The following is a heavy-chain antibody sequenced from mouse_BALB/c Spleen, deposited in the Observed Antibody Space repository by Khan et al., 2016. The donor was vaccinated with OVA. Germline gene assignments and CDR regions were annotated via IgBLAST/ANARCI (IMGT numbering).Heavy chain of an antibody. CDR2: VNPNTGGS. Sequence: EVQLVESGPDLVKPGASVKISCKASGYSFTLYYMTWVKQSHGKSLEWIGRVNPNTGGSDYNQEFKGKAILTVDKSSNTAYMELHSLTSEDSAVYYCARGYDFVAYWGQGTLVTVSA. J-gene: IGHJ3*01. CDR1: GYSFTLYY. V-gene: IGHV1-26*01. CDR3: ARGYDFVAY. D-gene: IGHD2-14*01.